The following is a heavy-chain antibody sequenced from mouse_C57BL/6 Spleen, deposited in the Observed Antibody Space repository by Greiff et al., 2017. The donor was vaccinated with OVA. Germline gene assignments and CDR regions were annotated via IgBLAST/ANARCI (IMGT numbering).Heavy chain of an antibody. V-gene: IGHV14-4*01. CDR1: GFNIKDDY. D-gene: IGHD1-1*02. CDR2: IDPENGDT. Sequence: EVQRVESGAELVRPGASVKLSCTASGFNIKDDYMHWVKQRPEQGLEWIGWIDPENGDTEYASKFQGKATITADTSSNTAYLQLSSLTSEDTAVYYCTTYGAYWGQGTLVTVSA. J-gene: IGHJ3*01. CDR3: TTYGAY.